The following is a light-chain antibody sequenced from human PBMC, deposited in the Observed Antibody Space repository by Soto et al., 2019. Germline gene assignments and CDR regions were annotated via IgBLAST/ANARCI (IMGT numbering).Light chain of an antibody. CDR2: MIS. CDR3: MQATPPYT. CDR1: QSLVHSDGNSY. J-gene: IGKJ2*01. Sequence: DFVMTQTPLSSPVTLGQPASISCRSSQSLVHSDGNSYLSWLHQRPGQPPRLLIYMISNRFSGVPDRFSGSGAETDFTLKISRVEPEAVGVYYCMQATPPYTFGQGTKLEIK. V-gene: IGKV2-24*01.